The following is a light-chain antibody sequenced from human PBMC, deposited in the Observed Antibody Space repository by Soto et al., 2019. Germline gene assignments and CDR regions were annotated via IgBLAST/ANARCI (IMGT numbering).Light chain of an antibody. Sequence: DIQMTQSTSSVSASVGDRLTITFRASRDISNSLAWYQQKPGNSPNLLIYDASSLDSGVPSRFSGSGSGTEFTLTISSLQPDDFATYYCQQYNSYSSFGQGTKVDIK. CDR1: RDISNS. V-gene: IGKV1-5*01. CDR3: QQYNSYSS. CDR2: DAS. J-gene: IGKJ1*01.